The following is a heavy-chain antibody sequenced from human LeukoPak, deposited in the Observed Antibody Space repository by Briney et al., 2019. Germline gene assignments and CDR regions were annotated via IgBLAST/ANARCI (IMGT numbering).Heavy chain of an antibody. D-gene: IGHD4-11*01. CDR3: ARILYSNYVDTTNWFDP. V-gene: IGHV4-39*07. Sequence: PSETLSLACTVSGGSISSSSYYWGWIRQPPGKGLEWIGYIYYSGSTNYNPSLKSRATISADTSKNQFSLKLTSVTAADTAVYYCARILYSNYVDTTNWFDPWGQGTLVTVSS. CDR2: IYYSGST. J-gene: IGHJ5*02. CDR1: GGSISSSSYY.